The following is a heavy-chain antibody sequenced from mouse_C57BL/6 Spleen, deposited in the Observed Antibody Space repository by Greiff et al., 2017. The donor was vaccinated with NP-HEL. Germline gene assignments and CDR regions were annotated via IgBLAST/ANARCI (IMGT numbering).Heavy chain of an antibody. CDR2: ISSGSSTI. V-gene: IGHV5-17*01. J-gene: IGHJ4*01. D-gene: IGHD2-4*01. CDR1: GFTFSDYG. Sequence: EVQVVESGGGLVKPGGSLKLSCAASGFTFSDYGMHWVRQAPEKGLEWVAYISSGSSTIYYADTVKGRFTISRDNAKNTLFLQMTSLRSEDTAMYYCARYDYVPYAMDYWGQGTSVTVSS. CDR3: ARYDYVPYAMDY.